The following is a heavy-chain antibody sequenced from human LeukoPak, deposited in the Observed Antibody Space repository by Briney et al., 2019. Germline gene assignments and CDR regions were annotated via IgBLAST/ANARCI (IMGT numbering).Heavy chain of an antibody. CDR2: ITDSGGGT. V-gene: IGHV3-23*01. J-gene: IGHJ4*02. CDR3: AKGSATPY. CDR1: GFTLSSYW. Sequence: PGGSLRLSCAASGFTLSSYWMHWVRQAPGKGLEWVSSITDSGGGTQYADSVKGRFTISRDNSKNTLYLQMNSLRAEDTAVYYCAKGSATPYWGQGTLVTVST. D-gene: IGHD1-26*01.